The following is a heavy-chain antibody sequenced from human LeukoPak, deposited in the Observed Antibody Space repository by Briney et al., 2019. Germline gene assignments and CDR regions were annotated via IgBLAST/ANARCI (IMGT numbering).Heavy chain of an antibody. J-gene: IGHJ4*02. CDR2: INHSGST. CDR1: GGSFSGYY. Sequence: SETLSLTCAVYGGSFSGYYWSWIRQPPGKGLEWIGEINHSGSTNYNPSLKSRVTISVDTSKNQFSLKLSSVTAADTAVYYCARHTPYYDILTGYLAFDYWGQGTLVTVSS. V-gene: IGHV4-34*01. CDR3: ARHTPYYDILTGYLAFDY. D-gene: IGHD3-9*01.